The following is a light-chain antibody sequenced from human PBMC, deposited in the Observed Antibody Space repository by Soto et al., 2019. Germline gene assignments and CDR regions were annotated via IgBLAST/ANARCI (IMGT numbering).Light chain of an antibody. CDR2: GAS. Sequence: ETLMTQSPATLSVSPGERGTLSCRASQSVSSSYLAWYQQKPGQAPRLLIYGASSRATGIPDRFSGSGSGTDITLTISRRQPEDFAVYYCQQYGSSPGVTFGPETKEDI. CDR3: QQYGSSPGVT. J-gene: IGKJ3*01. CDR1: QSVSSSY. V-gene: IGKV3-20*01.